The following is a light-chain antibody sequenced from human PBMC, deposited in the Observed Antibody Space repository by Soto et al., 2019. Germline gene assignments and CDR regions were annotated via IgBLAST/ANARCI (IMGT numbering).Light chain of an antibody. J-gene: IGLJ1*01. Sequence: QSVLTQPASVSGSPGQSITISCTGTSSDVGGYNYVSWYQQHPGKAPKLMIYEVSNRPSGVSTRFSGSEAGNTASLTISGLQAEDEADYNCSSYTSSSTLEVFGTGTNVTGL. CDR1: SSDVGGYNY. CDR3: SSYTSSSTLEV. CDR2: EVS. V-gene: IGLV2-14*01.